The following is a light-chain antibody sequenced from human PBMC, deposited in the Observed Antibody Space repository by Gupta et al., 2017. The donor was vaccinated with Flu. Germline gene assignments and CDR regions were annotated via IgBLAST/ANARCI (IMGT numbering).Light chain of an antibody. V-gene: IGLV2-14*01. CDR2: EVT. CDR1: SSDVGGYNY. CDR3: SSYTSTGTLI. J-gene: IGLJ1*01. Sequence: QSALTQPASVSGSLGQSSTVSCTGTSSDVGGYNYVSWYQQHPGKAPKLMIYEVTSRPSGVSNRFSGSKSGNTASLTIPGLQAEDEAYYYCSSYTSTGTLIFGTGTKVSVL.